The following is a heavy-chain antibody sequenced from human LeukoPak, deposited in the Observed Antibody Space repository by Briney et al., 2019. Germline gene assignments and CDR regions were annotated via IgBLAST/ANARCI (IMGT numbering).Heavy chain of an antibody. D-gene: IGHD3-10*01. J-gene: IGHJ4*02. CDR1: GFTFSSYA. CDR2: ISGSGGST. V-gene: IGHV3-23*01. Sequence: GGSLRLSCAAPGFTFSSYAMSWVRQAPGKGLEWVSAISGSGGSTYYADSVKGRFTISRDNSKNTLYLQMNSLRAEDTAVYYCAKVVSYYGSGSYDYWGQGTLVTVSS. CDR3: AKVVSYYGSGSYDY.